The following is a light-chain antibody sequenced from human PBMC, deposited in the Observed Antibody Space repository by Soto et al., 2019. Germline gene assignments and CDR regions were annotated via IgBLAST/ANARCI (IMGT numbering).Light chain of an antibody. Sequence: EIVLTQSPGTLSLSPGERATLSCRASQSINNDYLAWYQQRPGQSPRLLIYRASSRATGIPDRFSGSGAGTDFTLTISRLEPEDFAVYYCHQYGSSPYTFGQGTKVDIK. J-gene: IGKJ2*01. CDR1: QSINNDY. CDR3: HQYGSSPYT. CDR2: RAS. V-gene: IGKV3-20*01.